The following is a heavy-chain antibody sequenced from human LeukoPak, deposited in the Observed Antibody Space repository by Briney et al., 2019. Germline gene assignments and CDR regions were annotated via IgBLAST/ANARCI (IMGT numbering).Heavy chain of an antibody. CDR3: ARGIIHDYGDYDLDY. Sequence: GGSLRLSCAASGFTFSSYGMHWVRQAPGKGLEWVAIIWYHGSNKYYADSVKGRFTISRDNSKNTLSLQMNSLRAEDTAVYYCARGIIHDYGDYDLDYWGQGTLVTVSS. CDR2: IWYHGSNK. CDR1: GFTFSSYG. J-gene: IGHJ4*02. V-gene: IGHV3-33*01. D-gene: IGHD4-17*01.